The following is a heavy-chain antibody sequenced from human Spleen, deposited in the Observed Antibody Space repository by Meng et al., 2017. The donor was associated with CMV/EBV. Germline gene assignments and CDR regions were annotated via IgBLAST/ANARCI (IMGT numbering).Heavy chain of an antibody. D-gene: IGHD3-3*01. Sequence: QAPRQEWGGCLLKPSDTLSPPCAVYGGSFSGYYWCWIRQPPGKGLEWIGEINHSGSTNYNPSLKSRVTISVDTSKNQFSLKLSSVTAADTAVYYCARGRTYYDFWSGPSPGFDYWGQGTLVTVSS. CDR1: GGSFSGYY. J-gene: IGHJ4*02. CDR2: INHSGST. CDR3: ARGRTYYDFWSGPSPGFDY. V-gene: IGHV4-34*02.